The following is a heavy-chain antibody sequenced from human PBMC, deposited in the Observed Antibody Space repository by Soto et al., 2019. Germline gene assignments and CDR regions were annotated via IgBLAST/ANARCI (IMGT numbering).Heavy chain of an antibody. V-gene: IGHV1-69*13. CDR1: GGTFSSYA. J-gene: IGHJ3*02. D-gene: IGHD3-10*01. Sequence: SVKVSCKASGGTFSSYAISWVRQAPGQGLEWMGGIIPIFGTANYAQKFQGRVTITADESTSTAYMELSSLRSEDTAVYYCARSRITMVRGVPRYAFDIWGQGTMVTVSS. CDR2: IIPIFGTA. CDR3: ARSRITMVRGVPRYAFDI.